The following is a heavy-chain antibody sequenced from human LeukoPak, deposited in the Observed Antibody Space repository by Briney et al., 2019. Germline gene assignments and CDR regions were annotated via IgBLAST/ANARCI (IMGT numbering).Heavy chain of an antibody. V-gene: IGHV3-7*01. CDR3: GGVPPLGITMIVVVFDY. D-gene: IGHD3-22*01. CDR2: IKQDGSEK. J-gene: IGHJ4*02. CDR1: GFTFSSYW. Sequence: GGSLRLSCAASGFTFSSYWMSWVRQAPGKGLEWVANIKQDGSEKYYVDSVKGRFTISRDNAKNSLYLQMNSLRAEDTAVYYCGGVPPLGITMIVVVFDYWGQGTLVTVSS.